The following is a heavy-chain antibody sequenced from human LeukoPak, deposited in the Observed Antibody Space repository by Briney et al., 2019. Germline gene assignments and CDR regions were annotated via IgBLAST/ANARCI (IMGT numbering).Heavy chain of an antibody. V-gene: IGHV5-51*01. CDR1: GYTFTNYW. Sequence: GESLKISCKGSGYTFTNYWIAWVRHMPGKGLEWMGIVYPGDSDTRYSPSFQGQVTISADKSISTAYLQWSTLKASDTAMYYCARGSPYSYGYVFDYWGQGTLVTVSS. J-gene: IGHJ4*02. D-gene: IGHD5-18*01. CDR2: VYPGDSDT. CDR3: ARGSPYSYGYVFDY.